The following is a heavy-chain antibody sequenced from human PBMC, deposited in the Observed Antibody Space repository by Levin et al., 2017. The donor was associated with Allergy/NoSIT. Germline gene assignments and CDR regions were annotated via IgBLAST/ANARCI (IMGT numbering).Heavy chain of an antibody. V-gene: IGHV3-7*01. CDR2: IKPDGSEE. Sequence: GGSLRLSCEMSGFTLTNYWMTWVRQAPGKGLEWVANIKPDGSEEHYVDSVKGRFTISRDNAKKSLYLQTNSLRAEDTAMYYCARERIVGATDFDYWGQGTLVTVSS. J-gene: IGHJ4*02. CDR3: ARERIVGATDFDY. CDR1: GFTLTNYW. D-gene: IGHD1-26*01.